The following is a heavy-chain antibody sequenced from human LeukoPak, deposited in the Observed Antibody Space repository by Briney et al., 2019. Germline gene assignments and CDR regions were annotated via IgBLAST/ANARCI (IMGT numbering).Heavy chain of an antibody. D-gene: IGHD2-21*01. CDR3: AKVVGDNYYYYYMDV. J-gene: IGHJ6*03. V-gene: IGHV3-74*01. Sequence: PGGSLRLSCAVSGFTFNTYFMHWVRQSPGKGLVWVSHIGTDGTDTAYADSVKGRFTISRDNSKNTLYLQMNSLRAEDTAVYYCAKVVGDNYYYYYMDVWGKGTTVTVSS. CDR1: GFTFNTYF. CDR2: IGTDGTDT.